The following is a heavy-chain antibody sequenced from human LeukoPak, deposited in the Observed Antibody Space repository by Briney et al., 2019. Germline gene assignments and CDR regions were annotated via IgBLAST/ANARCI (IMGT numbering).Heavy chain of an antibody. CDR2: IYTSGST. CDR1: GGSISSGSYY. V-gene: IGHV4-61*02. J-gene: IGHJ5*02. D-gene: IGHD2-2*01. Sequence: SETLSLTCTVSGGSISSGSYYWSWIRQPAGNGLEWIGRIYTSGSTHYNPSLKSRVTLSVDTSKNQFSLKLSSVTAADTAVYYCARGLVPAAISIWFDPWGQGTLVTVSS. CDR3: ARGLVPAAISIWFDP.